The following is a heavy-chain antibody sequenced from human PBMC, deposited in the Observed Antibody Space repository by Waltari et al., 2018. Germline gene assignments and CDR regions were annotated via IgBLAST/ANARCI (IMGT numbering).Heavy chain of an antibody. D-gene: IGHD1-26*01. CDR1: GFTFSTYA. V-gene: IGHV3-64*01. Sequence: EVQLVESGGGLVKPGGSLRLSCAASGFTFSTYAMHWVRQAPGKGLEYVSFITRNGDTTYYANSVTGRFTISRDNSKNTLYLQMGSLRVDDMAVYYCARDKVGSADYWGQGTLVTVSS. CDR3: ARDKVGSADY. CDR2: ITRNGDTT. J-gene: IGHJ4*02.